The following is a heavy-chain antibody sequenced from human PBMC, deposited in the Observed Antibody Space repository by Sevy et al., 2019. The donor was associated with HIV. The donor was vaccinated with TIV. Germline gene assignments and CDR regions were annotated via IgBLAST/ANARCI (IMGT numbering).Heavy chain of an antibody. CDR3: ACRLRNRYSVYDNVAFDI. J-gene: IGHJ3*02. V-gene: IGHV3-11*01. D-gene: IGHD5-12*01. CDR2: ISSSGSTI. CDR1: GFTFSDYY. Sequence: GGSLRLSCAASGFTFSDYYMSWIRQAPGKGLEWVSYISSSGSTIYYADSVKGRFTISRDNAKNSLYLQMNSMRAEDTAVYYCACRLRNRYSVYDNVAFDIWGQGTMVTVSS.